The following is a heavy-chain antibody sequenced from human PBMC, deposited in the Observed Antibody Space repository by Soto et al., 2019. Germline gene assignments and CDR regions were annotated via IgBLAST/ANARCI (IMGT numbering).Heavy chain of an antibody. Sequence: ASVKVSCKASGYTFTSYAMHWVRQAPGQRLEWMGWINAGNGNTKYSQKFQGRVTITRDTSASTAYMELSSLRSEDTAVYYCARDTARAMVRIYYGMDVWGQGTTVTVS. CDR1: GYTFTSYA. CDR3: ARDTARAMVRIYYGMDV. V-gene: IGHV1-3*01. CDR2: INAGNGNT. D-gene: IGHD3-10*01. J-gene: IGHJ6*02.